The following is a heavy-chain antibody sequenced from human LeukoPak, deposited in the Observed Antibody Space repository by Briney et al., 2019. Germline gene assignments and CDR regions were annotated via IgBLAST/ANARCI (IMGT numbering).Heavy chain of an antibody. CDR3: ARRASCINGVCEYYDS. CDR1: GYTFTNYW. D-gene: IGHD2-8*01. V-gene: IGHV5-10-1*01. J-gene: IGHJ4*02. CDR2: IDPSDSYT. Sequence: GESLKISCKGSGYTFTNYWINWVRQMPEKGLEWMGRIDPSDSYTNYSPSFQGHVTISADKSISTAYLQWSSLKASDTAMYFCARRASCINGVCEYYDSWGQGTLVSVSS.